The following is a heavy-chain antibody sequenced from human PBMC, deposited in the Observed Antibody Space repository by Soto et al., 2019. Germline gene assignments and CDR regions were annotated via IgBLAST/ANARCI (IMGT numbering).Heavy chain of an antibody. Sequence: SETLSLTCTVSGGSISGSDYYWGWIRQPPRKGLEWIGSVYYSGGTYYNPSLKSRVNTSVDTSKNQFSLKLSSVTVADTAVYYCARRSTAASRWDSWGQGTLVTVSS. J-gene: IGHJ4*02. CDR1: GGSISGSDYY. V-gene: IGHV4-39*01. D-gene: IGHD2-15*01. CDR3: ARRSTAASRWDS. CDR2: VYYSGGT.